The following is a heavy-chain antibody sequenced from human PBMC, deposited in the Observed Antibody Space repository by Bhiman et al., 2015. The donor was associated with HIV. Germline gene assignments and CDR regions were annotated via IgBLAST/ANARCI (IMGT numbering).Heavy chain of an antibody. D-gene: IGHD3-10*01. CDR3: AKDSWVDDYVSGALDY. J-gene: IGHJ4*02. Sequence: QVQLVESGGGVVQPGRSLRLSCAASGFIFSSYGMHWVRQAPGKGLEWVAVIWFDGSNKYYADSVKGRFTISRDNSKNTLYLQMNSLRVGDTAVYYCAKDSWVDDYVSGALDYWGQGTLVIVSS. V-gene: IGHV3-33*06. CDR2: IWFDGSNK. CDR1: GFIFSSYG.